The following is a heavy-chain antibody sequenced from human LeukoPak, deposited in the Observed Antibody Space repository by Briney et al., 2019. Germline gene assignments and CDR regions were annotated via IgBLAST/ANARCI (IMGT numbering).Heavy chain of an antibody. CDR2: IYYSGST. Sequence: SETLSLTCTVSGGSISSYYWSWIRQPPGKGLEWIGYIYYSGSTNYNPSLKSRVTMSVDTSKNQFSLKLSSVTAADTAVYYCARGYPQDAFDIWGQGTMVTVSS. CDR3: ARGYPQDAFDI. D-gene: IGHD1-1*01. CDR1: GGSISSYY. J-gene: IGHJ3*02. V-gene: IGHV4-59*12.